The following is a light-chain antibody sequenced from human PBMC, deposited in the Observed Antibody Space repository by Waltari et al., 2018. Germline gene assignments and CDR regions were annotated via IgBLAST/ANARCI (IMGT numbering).Light chain of an antibody. V-gene: IGLV2-23*02. CDR3: CSYAGTPRVV. CDR2: EVN. CDR1: NNDIGSYNL. Sequence: QSALTQPASVSGSPGQSITISCTGTNNDIGSYNLVSWYQQHPVKAPKFIIFEVNKRPSGVSNRFPGSKSGNTASLTVSGLHPEDEADYYCCSYAGTPRVVFGGGTKLTVL. J-gene: IGLJ2*01.